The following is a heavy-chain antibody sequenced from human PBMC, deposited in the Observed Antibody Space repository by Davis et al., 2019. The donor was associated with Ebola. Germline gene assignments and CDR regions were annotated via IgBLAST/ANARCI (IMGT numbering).Heavy chain of an antibody. D-gene: IGHD2/OR15-2a*01. V-gene: IGHV1-18*01. Sequence: ASVKVSCKASGGTFSSYTITWVRQAPGQGLEWMGWISGFNGDGNYAEKFEGRVTITTETSTRTASMELRSLRYDDTAVYYCARCEEFSCYFDLWGQGTLVIVSS. CDR3: ARCEEFSCYFDL. CDR1: GGTFSSYT. CDR2: ISGFNGDG. J-gene: IGHJ4*02.